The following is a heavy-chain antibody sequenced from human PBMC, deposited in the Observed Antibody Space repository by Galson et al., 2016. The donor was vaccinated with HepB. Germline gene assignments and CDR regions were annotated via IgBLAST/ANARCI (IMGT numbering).Heavy chain of an antibody. CDR3: ARSYLLGRGFGS. Sequence: CAISGDSVSSNSAGWYWIGQSPSRGLEWLGRTYYRSKWHFDYAESVKSRITINPDTAKNQFSLQLNSVTPEDTAIYYCARSYLLGRGFGSWGQGTLVTVSS. J-gene: IGHJ4*02. CDR2: TYYRSKWHF. CDR1: GDSVSSNSAG. V-gene: IGHV6-1*01. D-gene: IGHD7-27*01.